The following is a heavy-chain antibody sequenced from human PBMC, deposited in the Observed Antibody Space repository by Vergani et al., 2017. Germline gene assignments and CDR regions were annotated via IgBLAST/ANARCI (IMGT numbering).Heavy chain of an antibody. V-gene: IGHV4-34*02. CDR2: MHHDGRT. CDR1: GGSFTGFF. D-gene: IGHD5-12*01. CDR3: VRVDIVLKVADY. Sequence: QVQLQQWGPGLLKPSETLSLICGVSGGSFTGFFWGWIRQPPGKGLEWIGEMHHDGRTNYNPSLKSRVTIAVDTSKKHVSLKVGSVTAADTAIYYCVRVDIVLKVADYWGQGTPVTVSS. J-gene: IGHJ4*02.